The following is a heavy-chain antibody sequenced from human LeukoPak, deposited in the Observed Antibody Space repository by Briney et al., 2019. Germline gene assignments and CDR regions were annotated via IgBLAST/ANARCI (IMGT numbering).Heavy chain of an antibody. CDR3: AKRESSGKYFDY. Sequence: GGSLRLSCADSGFTFSTYVMSWVRQAPGKGLEWISTISGGGSSTYYADSVKGRFTISRDNSKNTLYLQMNSLRAGDTAVYYCAKRESSGKYFDYWGQGTEVTVSS. D-gene: IGHD6-25*01. CDR2: ISGGGSST. CDR1: GFTFSTYV. J-gene: IGHJ4*02. V-gene: IGHV3-23*01.